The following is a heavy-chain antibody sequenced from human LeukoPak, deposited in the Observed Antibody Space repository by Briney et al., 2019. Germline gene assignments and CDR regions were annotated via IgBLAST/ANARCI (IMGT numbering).Heavy chain of an antibody. J-gene: IGHJ4*02. V-gene: IGHV4-59*11. CDR3: ARARDPSNSWYFDY. Sequence: KSSETLSLTCTVSGASISSHYWNWIRQPPGKGLEWIGFIHNSGSTNSNASLKSRVTISIDTSRSQFSLKLSSVSAADTAVYYCARARDPSNSWYFDYWAREPWSPSPQ. CDR2: IHNSGST. CDR1: GASISSHY. D-gene: IGHD6-13*01.